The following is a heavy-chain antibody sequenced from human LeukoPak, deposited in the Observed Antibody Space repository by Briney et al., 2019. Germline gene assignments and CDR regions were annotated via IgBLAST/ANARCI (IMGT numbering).Heavy chain of an antibody. D-gene: IGHD3-10*01. V-gene: IGHV1-2*02. CDR1: GYTFTGYY. CDR3: ARSPMVRGSVLFFDY. J-gene: IGHJ4*02. Sequence: GASVKVSCKASGYTFTGYYIHWVRQAPGQGLEWMGWVNPNSGGTKYAQKFEGRVAMTRDTSSSTAYMELSRLRSDDTAVYYCARSPMVRGSVLFFDYWGQGMLVTVSS. CDR2: VNPNSGGT.